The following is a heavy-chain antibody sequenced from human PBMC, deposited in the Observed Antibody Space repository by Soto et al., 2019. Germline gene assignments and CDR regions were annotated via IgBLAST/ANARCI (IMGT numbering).Heavy chain of an antibody. CDR3: VRRGSETGLYYDK. Sequence: EVQLLESGGGLVHPGGSLSLSCAASGFTFYRYDMFCVRQTPRRWLEWVSFISGSGGRIEYGDFVRGRCIASRDNAEDTLSLQMNSLAFDDTGVYYCVRRGSETGLYYDKRGPGTMVAVSS. J-gene: IGHJ4*02. CDR2: ISGSGGRI. V-gene: IGHV3-23*02. D-gene: IGHD2-8*01. CDR1: GFTFYRYD.